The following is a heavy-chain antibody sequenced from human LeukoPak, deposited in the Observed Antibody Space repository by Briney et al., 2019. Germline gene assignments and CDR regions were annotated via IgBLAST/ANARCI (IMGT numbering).Heavy chain of an antibody. D-gene: IGHD3-22*01. V-gene: IGHV1-46*01. CDR3: ARARYDSSGYYYEVDY. CDR2: INPSGGST. CDR1: GYTFTSYY. J-gene: IGHJ4*02. Sequence: VASVKVSCKASGYTFTSYYMHWVRQAPGQGLEWMGIINPSGGSTSYAQKFQGRVTMTRDTSTSTVYMELSSLRSEDTAVYYCARARYDSSGYYYEVDYWGQGTLVTVSS.